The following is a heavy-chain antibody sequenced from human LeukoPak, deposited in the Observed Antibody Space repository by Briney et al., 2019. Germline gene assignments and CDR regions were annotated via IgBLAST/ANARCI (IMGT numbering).Heavy chain of an antibody. J-gene: IGHJ3*02. CDR3: ASAIFVENAFDI. CDR2: VYYSGST. CDR1: GGSISSYY. V-gene: IGHV4-59*01. Sequence: SETLSLTCTVSGGSISSYYWSWIRQPPGKGLEWIGYVYYSGSTHYNPSLKSRVTISVDTSKSQFSLKLSSVTAADTAVYYCASAIFVENAFDIWGQGTMVTVSS. D-gene: IGHD3-3*01.